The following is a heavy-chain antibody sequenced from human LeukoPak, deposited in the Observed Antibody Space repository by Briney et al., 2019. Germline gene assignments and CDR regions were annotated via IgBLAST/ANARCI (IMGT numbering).Heavy chain of an antibody. CDR3: ARDSPYYGSGSYFVYWFDP. Sequence: SETLSLTCTVSGGSISSYYWSWIRQPPGKGLEWIGYIYYSGSTNYNPSLKSRVTISVDTSKKQFSLKLSSVTAADTAVYYCARDSPYYGSGSYFVYWFDPWGQGTLVTVSS. V-gene: IGHV4-59*01. CDR1: GGSISSYY. J-gene: IGHJ5*02. D-gene: IGHD3-10*01. CDR2: IYYSGST.